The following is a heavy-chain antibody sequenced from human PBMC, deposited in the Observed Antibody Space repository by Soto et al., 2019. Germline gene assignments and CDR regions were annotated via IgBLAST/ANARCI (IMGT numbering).Heavy chain of an antibody. D-gene: IGHD7-27*01. CDR1: GFTFTSSA. J-gene: IGHJ3*02. CDR3: VADSSKLGISGAFDI. CDR2: IVVGSGNT. Sequence: ASVKISCKASGFTFTSSAMQWVRQARGQRLEWIGWIVVGSGNTNYAQKFQERVTITSDMSTSTAYMELSSLRSEDTAVYYCVADSSKLGISGAFDIWGQGTMVTVSS. V-gene: IGHV1-58*02.